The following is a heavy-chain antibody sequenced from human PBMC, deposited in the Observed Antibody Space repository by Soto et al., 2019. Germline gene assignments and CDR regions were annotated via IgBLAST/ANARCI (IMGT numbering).Heavy chain of an antibody. J-gene: IGHJ6*02. V-gene: IGHV3-33*01. CDR1: GFTFSSYG. CDR2: IWYDGSNK. D-gene: IGHD3-3*01. Sequence: GGSLRLSCAASGFTFSSYGMHWVRQAPGKGLEWVAVIWYDGSNKYYADSVKGRFTISRDNSKNTLYLQMNSLRAEDTAVYYCARVPYYDFWSGHTGYYGMDVWGQGTTVTVSS. CDR3: ARVPYYDFWSGHTGYYGMDV.